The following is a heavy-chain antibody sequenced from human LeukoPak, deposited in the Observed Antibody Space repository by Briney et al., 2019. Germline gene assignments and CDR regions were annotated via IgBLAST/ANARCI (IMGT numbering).Heavy chain of an antibody. Sequence: GASLRLSCAASGFTFSNHEMNWVRQAPGKGLEWVSYIDYSGSSKYYADSVKGRFTISRDNAKNSLNLQMNRLRAEDTAVYYCAMDGDFRSAFNWFDPWGQGTLVTVSS. J-gene: IGHJ5*02. D-gene: IGHD3-3*01. CDR3: AMDGDFRSAFNWFDP. CDR1: GFTFSNHE. V-gene: IGHV3-48*03. CDR2: IDYSGSSK.